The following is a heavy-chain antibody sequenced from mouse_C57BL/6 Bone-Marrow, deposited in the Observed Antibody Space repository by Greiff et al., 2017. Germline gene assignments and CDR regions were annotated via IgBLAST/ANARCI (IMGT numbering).Heavy chain of an antibody. CDR2: ISSGGSYT. D-gene: IGHD2-1*01. J-gene: IGHJ3*01. CDR1: GFTFSSYG. Sequence: EVMLVESGGDLVKPGGSLKLSCAASGFTFSSYGMSWVRQTPDKRLEWVATISSGGSYTYDPDSVNGRFTISRDNAKTTLYLQMSSLKSEDTAMYYCARLGNSAWFAYWGQGTLVTVSA. CDR3: ARLGNSAWFAY. V-gene: IGHV5-6*01.